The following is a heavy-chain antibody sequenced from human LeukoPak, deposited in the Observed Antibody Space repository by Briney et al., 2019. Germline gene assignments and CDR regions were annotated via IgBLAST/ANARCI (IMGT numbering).Heavy chain of an antibody. Sequence: GGSLRLSCAASGFTFSSYALSWVRQAPGKGMEWVANIKQDGSEKYYVDSVKGRFTISRDDAKNSLYLQMNSLRAEDTAVYYCARAIVGATSFDYWGQGTLVTVSS. V-gene: IGHV3-7*01. J-gene: IGHJ4*02. CDR2: IKQDGSEK. CDR3: ARAIVGATSFDY. D-gene: IGHD1-26*01. CDR1: GFTFSSYA.